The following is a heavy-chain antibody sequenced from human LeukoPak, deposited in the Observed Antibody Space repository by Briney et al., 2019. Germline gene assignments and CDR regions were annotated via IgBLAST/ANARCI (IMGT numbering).Heavy chain of an antibody. Sequence: ASVKVSCKASGYTFTSYGISWVRQAPGQGPEWMGWISAYNGNTNYAQKLQGRVTMTTDTSTSTAYMELRSLRPDDTAVYYCARDAVPQQWLVRYFDYWGQGTLVTVSS. V-gene: IGHV1-18*01. CDR2: ISAYNGNT. J-gene: IGHJ4*02. D-gene: IGHD6-19*01. CDR3: ARDAVPQQWLVRYFDY. CDR1: GYTFTSYG.